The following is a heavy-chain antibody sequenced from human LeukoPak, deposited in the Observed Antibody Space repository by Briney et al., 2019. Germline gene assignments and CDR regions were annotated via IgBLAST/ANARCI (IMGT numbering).Heavy chain of an antibody. CDR3: AKERTQTTSFDY. J-gene: IGHJ4*02. Sequence: PGGSLRLSCAASGFTFSSYEMNWVRQAPGKGLEWVSTISGSGGSTYYADSVKGRFTISRDNSKNTLYLQMNRLRAEDTAIYYCAKERTQTTSFDYWGQGTLVTVSS. D-gene: IGHD2/OR15-2a*01. V-gene: IGHV3-23*01. CDR2: ISGSGGST. CDR1: GFTFSSYE.